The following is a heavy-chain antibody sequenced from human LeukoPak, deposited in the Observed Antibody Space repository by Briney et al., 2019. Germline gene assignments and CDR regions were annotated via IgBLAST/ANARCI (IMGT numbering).Heavy chain of an antibody. D-gene: IGHD3-9*01. V-gene: IGHV3-20*04. Sequence: GGSLRLSCAASGFTFDDYGMSWVRQAPGKGLEWVSGINWNGGSTGYADSVKGRFTISRDNAKNSLYLQMNSLRAEDTALYYCAKSYDILTGYRNPLDYWGQGTLVTVSS. J-gene: IGHJ4*02. CDR3: AKSYDILTGYRNPLDY. CDR1: GFTFDDYG. CDR2: INWNGGST.